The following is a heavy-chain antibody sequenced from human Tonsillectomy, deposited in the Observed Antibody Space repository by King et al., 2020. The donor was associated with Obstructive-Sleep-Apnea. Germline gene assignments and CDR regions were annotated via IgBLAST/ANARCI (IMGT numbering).Heavy chain of an antibody. Sequence: QLVQSGAEVKKPGASVKVSCKASAYTFTSYYMHWVRQAPGQGLEWMGIINPSGGSTSYAQKFQGRVTMTRDTSTSTVYMELSSLRSEDTAVYYCARARYDSSGYYSMYFDYWGQGTLVTVSS. CDR2: INPSGGST. J-gene: IGHJ4*02. CDR3: ARARYDSSGYYSMYFDY. D-gene: IGHD3-22*01. V-gene: IGHV1-46*01. CDR1: AYTFTSYY.